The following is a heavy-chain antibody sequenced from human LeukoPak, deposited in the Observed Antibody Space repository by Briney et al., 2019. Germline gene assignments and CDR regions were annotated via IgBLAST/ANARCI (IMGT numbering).Heavy chain of an antibody. Sequence: ASVKVSCKASGGTFSSYAISWVRQAPGQGLEWMGGIIPIFGTANYAQKFQGGVTITADESTSTAYMELSSLRSEDTAVYYCARRTTDSSGWYIDYWGQGTLVTVSS. CDR3: ARRTTDSSGWYIDY. CDR2: IIPIFGTA. J-gene: IGHJ4*02. D-gene: IGHD6-19*01. CDR1: GGTFSSYA. V-gene: IGHV1-69*01.